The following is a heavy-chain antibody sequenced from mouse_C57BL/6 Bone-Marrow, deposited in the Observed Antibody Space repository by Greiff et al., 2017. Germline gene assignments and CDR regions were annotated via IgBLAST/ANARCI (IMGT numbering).Heavy chain of an antibody. CDR2: INYDGSN. CDR3: ARRGLLRPYFDV. V-gene: IGHV3-6*01. CDR1: GYSITSGYY. J-gene: IGHJ2*01. D-gene: IGHD1-2*01. Sequence: EVQVVESGPGLVKPSQSLSLTCSVTGYSITSGYYWNWIRQFPGNKLEWMGNINYDGSNNYNPSLKNRISITRDTSKNQFFLKLNSVTTEDTATYYCARRGLLRPYFDVWGKGTTLTVSS.